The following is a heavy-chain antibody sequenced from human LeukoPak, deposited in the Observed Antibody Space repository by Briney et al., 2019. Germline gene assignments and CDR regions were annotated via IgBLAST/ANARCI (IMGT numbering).Heavy chain of an antibody. CDR2: ISSSGNTI. D-gene: IGHD6-13*01. CDR3: ARPKYSSSWQIFDY. CDR1: RFTFSSYW. J-gene: IGHJ4*02. Sequence: GGSLRLSCVVSRFTFSSYWMSWVRQAPGKGLEWVSYISSSGNTIYYADSVKGRFTISRDNAKNSLYLQMNSLRAEDTAVYYCARPKYSSSWQIFDYWGQGTLVTASS. V-gene: IGHV3-48*04.